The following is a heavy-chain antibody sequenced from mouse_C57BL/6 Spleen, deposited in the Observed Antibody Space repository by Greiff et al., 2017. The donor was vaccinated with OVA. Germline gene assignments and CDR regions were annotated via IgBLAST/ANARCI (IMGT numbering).Heavy chain of an antibody. J-gene: IGHJ1*03. Sequence: VKLMESGAELVRPGASVTLSCKASGYTFTDYEMHWVKQTPVHGLEWIGAIDPETGGTAYNQKFKGKAILTADKSSSTAYMELRSLTSEDSAVYYCTYYYGSSYVGWYFDVWGTGTTVTVSS. D-gene: IGHD1-1*01. CDR2: IDPETGGT. CDR1: GYTFTDYE. CDR3: TYYYGSSYVGWYFDV. V-gene: IGHV1-15*01.